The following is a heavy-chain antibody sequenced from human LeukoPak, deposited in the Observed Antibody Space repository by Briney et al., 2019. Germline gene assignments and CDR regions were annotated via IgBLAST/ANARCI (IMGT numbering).Heavy chain of an antibody. V-gene: IGHV3-48*02. Sequence: GGSLRLSCAASGFTFSGYSMTWVRQAPGKRLEWLSYIGSSGGTISYADSVKGRFTISRDNAENSLYLQMNSLRDDDTAVYYCARSRSGSYYDYWGQGTLVTVSS. D-gene: IGHD3-10*01. CDR2: IGSSGGTI. CDR1: GFTFSGYS. J-gene: IGHJ4*02. CDR3: ARSRSGSYYDY.